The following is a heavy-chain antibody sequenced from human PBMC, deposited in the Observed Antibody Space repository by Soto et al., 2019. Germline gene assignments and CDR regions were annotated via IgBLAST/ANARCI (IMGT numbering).Heavy chain of an antibody. J-gene: IGHJ4*02. CDR3: ASLDHGIQYSGHGDFDS. CDR1: GFTFGSYW. CDR2: INQDGSAK. V-gene: IGHV3-7*01. Sequence: GGSLRLSCVASGFTFGSYWMSWVRQAPGKGLEWVACINQDGSAKYYVDSVKGRFTISRDDDAKNSLYLQMNSLRAEDTAVYYCASLDHGIQYSGHGDFDSWGQGTLVTVSS. D-gene: IGHD5-12*01.